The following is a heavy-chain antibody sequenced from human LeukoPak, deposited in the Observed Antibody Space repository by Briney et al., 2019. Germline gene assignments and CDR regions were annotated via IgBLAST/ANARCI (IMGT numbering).Heavy chain of an antibody. CDR2: IRGSDDNT. V-gene: IGHV3-23*01. CDR1: GFTFSSYA. Sequence: GGSLRLSCAASGFTFSSYAMSWVRQAPGKGLEWVSAIRGSDDNTFYADSVRGRFTISRDNSKNTLYLQMNILRAEDTAVYYCAKTVTTQAYYWYFDLWARGTLVTVSS. CDR3: AKTVTTQAYYWYFDL. D-gene: IGHD4-17*01. J-gene: IGHJ2*01.